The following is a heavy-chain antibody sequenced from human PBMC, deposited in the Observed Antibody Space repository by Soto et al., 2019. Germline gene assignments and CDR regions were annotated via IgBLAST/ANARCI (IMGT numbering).Heavy chain of an antibody. V-gene: IGHV3-23*01. Sequence: TEGALRLSCAASGFNFNGYGISWVRQSPEKGLEWVASINFFLGKTYYADSVKGRSTISKDDAKDTVYLHLNSLRADDTAICYCARGAVCGTDHYYRGMDVWGQGSPVTFSS. D-gene: IGHD1-1*01. CDR3: ARGAVCGTDHYYRGMDV. J-gene: IGHJ6*02. CDR1: GFNFNGYG. CDR2: INFFLGKT.